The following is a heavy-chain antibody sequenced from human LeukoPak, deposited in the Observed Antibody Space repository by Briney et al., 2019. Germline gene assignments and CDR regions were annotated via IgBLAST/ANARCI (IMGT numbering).Heavy chain of an antibody. CDR3: ARARSGYDFIIDY. V-gene: IGHV3-66*01. Sequence: PGGSLRLSCAASGFTVSSNYMSWVRQAPGKGLEWVSVIYSGGSTHYADSVKGRFTISRDNSKNTLYLQMNSLRAEDTAVYYCARARSGYDFIIDYWGRGTLVTVSS. CDR2: IYSGGST. D-gene: IGHD5-12*01. J-gene: IGHJ4*02. CDR1: GFTVSSNY.